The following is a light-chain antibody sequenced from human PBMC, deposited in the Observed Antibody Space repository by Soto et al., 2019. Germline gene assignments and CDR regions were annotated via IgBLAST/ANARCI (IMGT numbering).Light chain of an antibody. J-gene: IGLJ3*02. CDR3: AAWDDSLSGPV. V-gene: IGLV1-47*02. CDR2: NNN. Sequence: QSVLTQPPSASGTPGQRVTISCSGSSSNIGSNFVYWYQQLPGTGPKLLIYNNNQRPSGVPDRFSGSKSGTSASLAISGLRSEDEGDYYCAAWDDSLSGPVFGGGTKLTVL. CDR1: SSNIGSNF.